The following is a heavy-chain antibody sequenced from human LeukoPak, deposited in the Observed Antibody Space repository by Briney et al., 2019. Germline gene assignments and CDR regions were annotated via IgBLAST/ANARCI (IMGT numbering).Heavy chain of an antibody. V-gene: IGHV4-59*08. CDR1: GGSLSSYY. J-gene: IGHJ6*02. CDR2: IYYSGST. CDR3: ARHQGDTDYYYYYGMDV. D-gene: IGHD5-18*01. Sequence: SETLSLTCTVSGGSLSSYYWSWIRQPPGKGLEWIGYIYYSGSTNYNPSLKSRVTISVDTSKNQFSLKLSSVTAADTAVYYCARHQGDTDYYYYYGMDVWGQGTTVTVSS.